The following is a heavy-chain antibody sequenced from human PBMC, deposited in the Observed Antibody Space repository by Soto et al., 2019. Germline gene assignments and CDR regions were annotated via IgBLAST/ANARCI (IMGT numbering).Heavy chain of an antibody. J-gene: IGHJ4*02. CDR1: GYTFTSYT. Sequence: ASVKVFCKASGYTFTSYTVHWVRQAPGQRLEWMGWIHAGNGNTKYSQRFQDRVTITRDTSASTVFMELSSLTFEDTAVYYCARRIDPDYWGQGTLVTVSS. CDR3: ARRIDPDY. CDR2: IHAGNGNT. D-gene: IGHD1-26*01. V-gene: IGHV1-3*01.